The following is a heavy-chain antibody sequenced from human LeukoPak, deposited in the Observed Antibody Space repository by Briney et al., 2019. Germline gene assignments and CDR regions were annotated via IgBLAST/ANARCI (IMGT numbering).Heavy chain of an antibody. J-gene: IGHJ4*02. CDR2: FSGNGGGT. CDR1: GFTFSSYA. V-gene: IGHV3-23*01. Sequence: GGSLRLSCAASGFTFSSYAMSWVRQAPGKGLEWVSGFSGNGGGTYYADSVKGRFTISRDNSKNTLYLQMNSLRAEDTAVYYCAKDYYGDPKYFDYWGKGTLVTVSS. CDR3: AKDYYGDPKYFDY. D-gene: IGHD4-17*01.